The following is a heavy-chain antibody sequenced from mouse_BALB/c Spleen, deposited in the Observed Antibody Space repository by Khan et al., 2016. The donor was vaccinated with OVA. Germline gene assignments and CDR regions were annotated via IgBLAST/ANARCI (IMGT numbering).Heavy chain of an antibody. CDR1: GYTFTNYG. V-gene: IGHV9-3-1*01. J-gene: IGHJ4*01. CDR3: ARRIYDCYDDAMDY. CDR2: INTYTGEP. D-gene: IGHD2-3*01. Sequence: QVQLKESGPELKKPGETVKISCKASGYTFTNYGMNWVKQAPGQDLKWMGWINTYTGEPTYADDFKGRFAFSLETSASTAYFQINNRKNEDTATYFCARRIYDCYDDAMDYWGQGTSVTVSS.